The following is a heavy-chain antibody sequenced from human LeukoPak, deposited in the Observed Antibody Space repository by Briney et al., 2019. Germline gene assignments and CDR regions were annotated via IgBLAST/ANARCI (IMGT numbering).Heavy chain of an antibody. CDR1: GDSVSSNSAA. J-gene: IGHJ3*01. V-gene: IGHV6-1*01. CDR3: ARVLNQVTTFGSSDYYDSGAFDV. Sequence: SQTLSLTCAISGDSVSSNSAAWNWIRQSPSRGLEWLRRTYYRSKWYNDYAVSVKSRLTIHPDTSKNQFSPQLNSVTPEDTAVYYCARVLNQVTTFGSSDYYDSGAFDVWGQGTMVTVST. CDR2: TYYRSKWYN. D-gene: IGHD3-22*01.